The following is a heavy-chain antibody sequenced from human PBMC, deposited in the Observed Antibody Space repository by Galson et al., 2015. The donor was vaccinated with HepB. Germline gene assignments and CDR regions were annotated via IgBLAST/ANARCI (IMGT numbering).Heavy chain of an antibody. CDR2: IIPISGGT. J-gene: IGHJ4*02. D-gene: IGHD3-3*01. V-gene: IGHV1-2*02. CDR3: ARVQDFWSGYYYY. Sequence: SVKVSCKASGGTFSSYAISWVRQAPGQGLEWMGGIIPISGGTNYAQKFQGRVTMTRGTSISTAYMELSRLRSDDTAVYYCARVQDFWSGYYYYWGQGTLVTVSS. CDR1: GGTFSSYA.